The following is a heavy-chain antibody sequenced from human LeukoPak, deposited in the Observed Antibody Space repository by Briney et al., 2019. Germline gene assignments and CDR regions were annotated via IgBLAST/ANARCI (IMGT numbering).Heavy chain of an antibody. CDR3: ARDGRFGEPSDY. CDR1: GFTFSSYS. Sequence: GGSLRLSCAASGFTFSSYSMNWVRQAPGKGLEWVSSISSSSSYIYYADSVKGRFTISRDNAKNSLYLQMNSLRAEDTAVYYCARDGRFGEPSDYWGQGTLVTVSS. V-gene: IGHV3-21*01. CDR2: ISSSSSYI. J-gene: IGHJ4*02. D-gene: IGHD3-10*01.